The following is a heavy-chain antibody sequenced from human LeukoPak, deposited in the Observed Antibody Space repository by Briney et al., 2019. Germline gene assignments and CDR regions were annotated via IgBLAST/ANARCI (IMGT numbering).Heavy chain of an antibody. J-gene: IGHJ4*02. V-gene: IGHV3-21*01. CDR2: ISSSSSYI. CDR3: ARANFGELPRGDY. D-gene: IGHD3-10*01. Sequence: GGSLRLSCPASGFTFSSYSMNWVRQAPGKGLEWVSSISSSSSYIYYADSVKGRFTISRDNAKNSLYLQMNSLRAEDTAVYYCARANFGELPRGDYWGQGTLVTVSS. CDR1: GFTFSSYS.